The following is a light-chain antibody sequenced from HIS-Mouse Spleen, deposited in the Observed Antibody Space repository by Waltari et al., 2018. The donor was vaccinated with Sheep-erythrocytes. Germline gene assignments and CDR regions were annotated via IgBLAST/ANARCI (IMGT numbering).Light chain of an antibody. CDR1: KLGDNY. Sequence: SYELTQPPSVSVSPGQTASITCSGDKLGDNYACWYQQTPGQSPVLVIYQESKRPSGIPERFSGSNSGNTATLTISGTQAMDEADYYCQAWDSSTAWVFGGGTKLTVL. CDR2: QES. J-gene: IGLJ3*02. V-gene: IGLV3-1*01. CDR3: QAWDSSTAWV.